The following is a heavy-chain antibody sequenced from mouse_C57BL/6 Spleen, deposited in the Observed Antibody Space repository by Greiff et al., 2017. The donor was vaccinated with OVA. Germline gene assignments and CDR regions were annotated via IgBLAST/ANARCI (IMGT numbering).Heavy chain of an antibody. CDR2: ISSGGSYT. V-gene: IGHV5-6*01. J-gene: IGHJ2*01. CDR1: GFTFSSYG. CDR3: ASDGYPYFDY. D-gene: IGHD2-3*01. Sequence: EVMLVESGGDLVKPGGSLKLSCAASGFTFSSYGMSWVRQTPDKRLEWVATISSGGSYTYYPDSVKGRFTISRDNAKNTLYLQMSSLKSEDTAMYYCASDGYPYFDYWGQGTTLTVSS.